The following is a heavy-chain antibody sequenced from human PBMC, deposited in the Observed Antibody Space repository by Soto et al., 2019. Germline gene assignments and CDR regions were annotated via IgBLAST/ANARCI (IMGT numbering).Heavy chain of an antibody. CDR2: IYYSGST. J-gene: IGHJ6*02. CDR1: GGSISSYY. D-gene: IGHD1-7*01. Sequence: NPSETLSLTCTVSGGSISSYYWSWIRQPPGKGLEWIGYIYYSGSTNYNPSLKSRVTISVDTSKNQFSLKLSSVTAADTAVYYCAREGLYTNYVYYYGMDVWGHGTTVTVSS. CDR3: AREGLYTNYVYYYGMDV. V-gene: IGHV4-59*01.